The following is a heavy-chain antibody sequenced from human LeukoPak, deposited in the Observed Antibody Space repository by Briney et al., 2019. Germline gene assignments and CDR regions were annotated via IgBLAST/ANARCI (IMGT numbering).Heavy chain of an antibody. CDR3: AYKPRYCSSTSCYDYFDY. CDR2: IGGSGNYI. V-gene: IGHV3-21*01. D-gene: IGHD2-2*01. J-gene: IGHJ4*02. CDR1: GFTFTSYS. Sequence: GGSLRLSCAASGFTFTSYSMNWVRQAPGKGLEWVSSIGGSGNYIYYADSVKGRFTISRDNAKNSLYLQMNSLRAEDMAVYYCAYKPRYCSSTSCYDYFDYWGQGTLVTVSS.